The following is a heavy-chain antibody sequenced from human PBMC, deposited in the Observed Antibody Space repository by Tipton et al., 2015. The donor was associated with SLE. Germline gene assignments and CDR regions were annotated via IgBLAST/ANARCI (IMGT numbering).Heavy chain of an antibody. CDR2: INSDGSST. V-gene: IGHV3-74*01. CDR1: GFTFSSYW. Sequence: SLRLSCAASGFTFSSYWMHWVRQAPGKGLVWVSRINSDGSSTSYADSVKGRFTISRDNSKNTLYLQMNSLRAEDTAVYYCAREFYSNSLGAFDIWGQGTMVTVSS. CDR3: AREFYSNSLGAFDI. J-gene: IGHJ3*02. D-gene: IGHD4-11*01.